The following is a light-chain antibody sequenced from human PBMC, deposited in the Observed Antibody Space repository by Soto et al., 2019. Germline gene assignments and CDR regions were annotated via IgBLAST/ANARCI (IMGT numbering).Light chain of an antibody. CDR1: QSISDT. CDR3: QQHNNWPPIA. CDR2: GAS. J-gene: IGKJ5*01. Sequence: EIVMTQSPATLSVSPGGRATLSCRASQSISDTLAWYQQKPGQAPRLLIHGASTRATGFPARFSGSGSGTDFTLTISSLQSEDFAVYYCQQHNNWPPIAFGQGTRLENK. V-gene: IGKV3-15*01.